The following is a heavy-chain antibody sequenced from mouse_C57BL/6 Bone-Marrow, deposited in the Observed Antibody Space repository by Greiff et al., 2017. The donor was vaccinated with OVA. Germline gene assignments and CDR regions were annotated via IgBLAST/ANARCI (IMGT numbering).Heavy chain of an antibody. CDR1: GYTFTDYY. V-gene: IGHV1-19*01. J-gene: IGHJ1*03. CDR3: ARRVFTTVVATYWYFDV. CDR2: INPYNGGT. Sequence: EVQLLQSGPVLVKPGASVKMSCKASGYTFTDYYMNWVKQSHGKSLEWIGVINPYNGGTTYNQKFKGKATLTVDKSSSTAYMELNSLTSEDSAVYYCARRVFTTVVATYWYFDVWGTGTTVTVSS. D-gene: IGHD1-1*01.